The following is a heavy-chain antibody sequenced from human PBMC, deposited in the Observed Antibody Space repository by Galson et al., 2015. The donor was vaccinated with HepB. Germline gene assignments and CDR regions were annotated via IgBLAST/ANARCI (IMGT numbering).Heavy chain of an antibody. D-gene: IGHD3-3*01. J-gene: IGHJ4*02. CDR2: ISWNSGSI. V-gene: IGHV3-9*01. CDR3: AKDALRFSVASRYFDY. Sequence: SLRLSCAASGFTVDDYAMHWVRQAPGKGLEWVSGISWNSGSIGYADSVKGRFTISRDNAKNSLYLQMNSLRAEDTALYYCAKDALRFSVASRYFDYWGQGTLVTVSS. CDR1: GFTVDDYA.